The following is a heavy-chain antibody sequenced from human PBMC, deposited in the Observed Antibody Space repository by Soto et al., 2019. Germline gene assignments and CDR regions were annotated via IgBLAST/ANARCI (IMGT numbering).Heavy chain of an antibody. CDR2: ISHDGTNK. D-gene: IGHD2-15*01. V-gene: IGHV3-30*18. CDR3: AKAISSYSSPIAFDP. Sequence: PGGSLRLSCEVSGFTFSAYGMHWVRQAPGKGLEWVAAISHDGTNKNYGDSVKGRFTISRDNSKNTLYLQMNSLRAEDTAVYYCAKAISSYSSPIAFDPWGQGTLVTVSS. CDR1: GFTFSAYG. J-gene: IGHJ5*02.